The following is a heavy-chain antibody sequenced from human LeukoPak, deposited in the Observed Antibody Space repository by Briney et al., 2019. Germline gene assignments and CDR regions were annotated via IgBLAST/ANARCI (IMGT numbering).Heavy chain of an antibody. D-gene: IGHD5-24*01. Sequence: GGSLRLSCVASGFTFSSSWMTWVRQAPGMGLERVANIKADGTGKYYVDSVRGRFSISRDNAKNSLYLELNSLRAEDTGVYFCAGDRGWQQFDYWGQGTLVTVSS. CDR1: GFTFSSSW. CDR3: AGDRGWQQFDY. J-gene: IGHJ4*01. CDR2: IKADGTGK. V-gene: IGHV3-7*01.